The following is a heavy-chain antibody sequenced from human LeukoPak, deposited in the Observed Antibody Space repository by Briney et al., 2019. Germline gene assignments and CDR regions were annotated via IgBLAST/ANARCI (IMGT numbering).Heavy chain of an antibody. J-gene: IGHJ6*02. D-gene: IGHD4-17*01. Sequence: GESLQISCKGSGYSFTSYWIGWVRPMPGKGLEWMGIIYPGDSDTRYSPSFQGQVTISADKSISTAYLQWSSLKASDTAMYYCARLYTTVTRLYYYYGMDVWGQGTTVTVSS. V-gene: IGHV5-51*01. CDR2: IYPGDSDT. CDR3: ARLYTTVTRLYYYYGMDV. CDR1: GYSFTSYW.